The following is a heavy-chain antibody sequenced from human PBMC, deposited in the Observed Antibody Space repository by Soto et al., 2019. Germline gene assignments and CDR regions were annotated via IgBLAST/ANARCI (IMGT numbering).Heavy chain of an antibody. CDR2: ISSNGGST. CDR1: GFTFSSYA. CDR3: VKDGLYSSGWDYYYYYGMDV. J-gene: IGHJ6*02. V-gene: IGHV3-64D*08. Sequence: HPGGSLRLSCSASGFTFSSYAMHWVRQAPGKGLEYVSAISSNGGSTYYADSVKGRFTISRDNSKNTLYLQMSSLRAEDTAVYYCVKDGLYSSGWDYYYYYGMDVWGQGTTVTVSS. D-gene: IGHD6-19*01.